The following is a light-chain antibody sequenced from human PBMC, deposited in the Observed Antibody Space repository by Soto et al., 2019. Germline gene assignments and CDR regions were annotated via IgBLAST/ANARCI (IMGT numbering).Light chain of an antibody. V-gene: IGLV1-47*01. CDR1: SSNIGSNY. CDR2: RND. J-gene: IGLJ2*01. Sequence: QSVLTQPPSASGTPGQRVTISCSGSSSNIGSNYVYWYQQLPGTVPKLLIYRNDQRPSGVPDRFSGSKSGTSGSLAISGLRSEDEADYYCAAWDDSLSGVVFGGGTQLTVL. CDR3: AAWDDSLSGVV.